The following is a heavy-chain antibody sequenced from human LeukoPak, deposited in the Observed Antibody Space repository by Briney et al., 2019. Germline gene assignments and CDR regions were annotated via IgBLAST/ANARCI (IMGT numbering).Heavy chain of an antibody. Sequence: GGSLRLSCAAPGFTFSSYGMHWVRQAPGKGLEWVAVIWYDGSNKYYADSVKGRFTISRDNSKNTLYLQMNSLRAEDTAVYYCARDSNYYDGYAFDIWGQGTMVTVSS. CDR3: ARDSNYYDGYAFDI. V-gene: IGHV3-33*01. CDR1: GFTFSSYG. CDR2: IWYDGSNK. J-gene: IGHJ3*02. D-gene: IGHD3-22*01.